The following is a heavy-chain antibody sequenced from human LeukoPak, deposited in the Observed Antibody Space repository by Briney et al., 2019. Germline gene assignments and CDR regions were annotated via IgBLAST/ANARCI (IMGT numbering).Heavy chain of an antibody. J-gene: IGHJ4*02. D-gene: IGHD6-19*01. CDR3: ARERGRQWLSDY. CDR2: INHSGST. CDR1: GGSFSGYY. V-gene: IGHV4-34*01. Sequence: SETLSLTCAAYGGSFSGYYWSWIRQPPGKGLEWIGEINHSGSTNYNPSLKSRVTISVDTSKNQFSLKLSSVTAADTAVYYCARERGRQWLSDYWGQGTLVTVSS.